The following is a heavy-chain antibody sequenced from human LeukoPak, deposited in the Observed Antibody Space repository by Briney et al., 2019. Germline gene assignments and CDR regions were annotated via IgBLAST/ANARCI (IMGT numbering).Heavy chain of an antibody. J-gene: IGHJ4*02. CDR2: IYSGGST. Sequence: GGSLRLSCAASGFTVSSNYMSWVRQAPGKGLEWVSVIYSGGSTYYADSVKGRFTISRDNSKNTLYLQMNSLRAEDTAVYYCAKDRYDSSGFDYWGQGTLVTVSS. V-gene: IGHV3-66*02. D-gene: IGHD3-22*01. CDR1: GFTVSSNY. CDR3: AKDRYDSSGFDY.